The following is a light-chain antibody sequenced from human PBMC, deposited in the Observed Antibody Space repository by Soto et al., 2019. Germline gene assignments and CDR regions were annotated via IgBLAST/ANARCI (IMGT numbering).Light chain of an antibody. Sequence: QSALTQPASVSGSPGQSITISCTGTSSEVGNYTLVSWYQHHPGKAPKLIIYEGTKRPSGVSNRFSGSKSGNTASLTISGLQAEDEADYYCCSYAGGNNRVLFGGGTKLTVL. J-gene: IGLJ2*01. CDR3: CSYAGGNNRVL. V-gene: IGLV2-23*01. CDR1: SSEVGNYTL. CDR2: EGT.